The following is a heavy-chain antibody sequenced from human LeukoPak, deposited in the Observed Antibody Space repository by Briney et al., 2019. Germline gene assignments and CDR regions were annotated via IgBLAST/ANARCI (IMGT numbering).Heavy chain of an antibody. CDR2: IYHSGST. D-gene: IGHD3-9*01. CDR3: ARSPLTGNYGDWFDP. CDR1: GGSISSGGYS. V-gene: IGHV4-30-2*01. J-gene: IGHJ5*02. Sequence: SQTLSLTCAVSGGSISSGGYSWSWIRQPPGKGLEWIGYIYHSGSTYYNPSLKSRVTISVDTSKNQFSLNLSSVTAADTAVYYCARSPLTGNYGDWFDPWGQGTLVIVSS.